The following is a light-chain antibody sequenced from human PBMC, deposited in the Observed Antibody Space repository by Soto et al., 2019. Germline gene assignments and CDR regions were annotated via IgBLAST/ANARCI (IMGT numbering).Light chain of an antibody. V-gene: IGKV2-28*01. CDR1: QRLLNYKGYAY. CDR2: LGS. Sequence: DIVMSQSPVTLPVTPGEPASISCRYSQRLLNYKGYAYLYWYVQKPGQSPQLLIYLGSNRASGVPDRFSGSVSGTDFTLEISRVAAEDGGIYYCMQALQIPMTFGGGTRVDI. CDR3: MQALQIPMT. J-gene: IGKJ4*01.